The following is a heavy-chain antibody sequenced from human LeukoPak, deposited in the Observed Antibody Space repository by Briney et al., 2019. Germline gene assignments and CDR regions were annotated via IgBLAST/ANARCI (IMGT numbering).Heavy chain of an antibody. CDR1: GFTFSSYA. Sequence: GGSLRLSCAASGFTFSSYAMHWVRQAPGKGLEWVAAISYDGSNRYYADSVKGRFTISRDNSKNTLYLQMNSLRTEDTAVYYCVRLTAAGRRTDFDYWGQGTLVTVSS. V-gene: IGHV3-30*04. CDR2: ISYDGSNR. J-gene: IGHJ4*02. CDR3: VRLTAAGRRTDFDY. D-gene: IGHD6-13*01.